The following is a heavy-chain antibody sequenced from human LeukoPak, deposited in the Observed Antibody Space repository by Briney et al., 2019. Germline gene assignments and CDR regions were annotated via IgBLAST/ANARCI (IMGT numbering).Heavy chain of an antibody. CDR2: IYPGDSDT. CDR1: GYSFTSYW. V-gene: IGHV5-51*01. D-gene: IGHD3-22*01. J-gene: IGHJ4*02. CDR3: ARLGYDSSGYYYFDY. Sequence: GESLEISCKDSGYSFTSYWIGWVRRMPGKGLEWMGIIYPGDSDTRYSPSFQGQVTISADKSISTAYLQWSSLKASDTAMYYCARLGYDSSGYYYFDYWGQGTLVTVSS.